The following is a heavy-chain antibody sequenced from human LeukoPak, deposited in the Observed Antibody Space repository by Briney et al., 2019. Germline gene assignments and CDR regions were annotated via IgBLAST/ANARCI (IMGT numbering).Heavy chain of an antibody. CDR2: ISGSGGST. CDR3: AKGIGSGSYYLFDY. J-gene: IGHJ4*02. Sequence: PGGSLRLSCAASGFTFSSYAMSWVRQAPGKGLEWVSAISGSGGSTYYADSVKGRFTISRDNSKNALYLQMNSLRAEDTAVYYCAKGIGSGSYYLFDYWGQGTLVTVSS. D-gene: IGHD3-10*01. CDR1: GFTFSSYA. V-gene: IGHV3-23*01.